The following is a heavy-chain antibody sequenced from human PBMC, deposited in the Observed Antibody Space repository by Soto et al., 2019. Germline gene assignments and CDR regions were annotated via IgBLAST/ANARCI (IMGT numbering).Heavy chain of an antibody. CDR2: INTAGTT. CDR3: AKDWYEDS. CDR1: GFTFTTYA. D-gene: IGHD6-13*01. J-gene: IGHJ4*02. V-gene: IGHV3-23*01. Sequence: EVQLLESGGGLVQPGGSLRLSCAASGFTFTTYAMTWVCQDPGKGLEWLSAINTAGTTYYADSVKGRFTISRDNAKNTLYLQLNGLRVEDTAVYYCAKDWYEDSWGQGTLVTVSS.